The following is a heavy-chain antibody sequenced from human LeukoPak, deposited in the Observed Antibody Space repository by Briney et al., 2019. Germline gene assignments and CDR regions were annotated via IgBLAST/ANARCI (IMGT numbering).Heavy chain of an antibody. CDR1: GYTLTELS. Sequence: GASVKVSCKVSGYTLTELSMHWVRQAPGKGLEWMGGFDPEDGETIYAQKFQGRVTMTEDTSTDTAYMELSSLRSEDTAVYYCATPSGYGSSRGDYYYYMDVWGKGTTVTVSS. CDR3: ATPSGYGSSRGDYYYYMDV. CDR2: FDPEDGET. D-gene: IGHD3-10*01. J-gene: IGHJ6*03. V-gene: IGHV1-24*01.